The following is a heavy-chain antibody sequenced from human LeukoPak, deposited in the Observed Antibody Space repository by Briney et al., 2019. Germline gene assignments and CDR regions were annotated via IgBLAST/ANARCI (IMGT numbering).Heavy chain of an antibody. D-gene: IGHD3-10*01. CDR3: ARDSLYGSGSYYPPDY. CDR2: ISYDGSNK. Sequence: GGSLRLSCAASGFTLSSYAMHWVRQAPGKGLEWVAVISYDGSNKYYADSVKGRFTISRDNSKNTLYLQMNSLRAEDTAVYYCARDSLYGSGSYYPPDYWGQGTLVTVSS. CDR1: GFTLSSYA. J-gene: IGHJ4*02. V-gene: IGHV3-30*04.